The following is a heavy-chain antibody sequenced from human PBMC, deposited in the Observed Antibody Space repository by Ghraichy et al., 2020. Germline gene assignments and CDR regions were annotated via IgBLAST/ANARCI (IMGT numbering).Heavy chain of an antibody. D-gene: IGHD2-2*01. Sequence: GGSLRLSCAASGFSFSDYYMSWIRQAPGKGLEYLSFISGSGGAKYHADSVKGRFTISRDNANNSLYLQMNSLRAEDTAGYYCARELGVVVVPAALDFWGRGLLVTVSS. CDR3: ARELGVVVVPAALDF. J-gene: IGHJ4*02. CDR2: ISGSGGAK. CDR1: GFSFSDYY. V-gene: IGHV3-11*01.